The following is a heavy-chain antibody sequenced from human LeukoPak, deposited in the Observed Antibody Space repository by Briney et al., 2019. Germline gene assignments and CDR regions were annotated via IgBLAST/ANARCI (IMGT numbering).Heavy chain of an antibody. D-gene: IGHD3/OR15-3a*01. J-gene: IGHJ6*03. CDR2: ISGSGDTT. CDR3: ARGFGLASYFYSLDV. V-gene: IGHV3-23*01. CDR1: GFTFSSYA. Sequence: QPGGSLRLSCAASGFTFSSYALSWVRQAPGKGLEWVSAISGSGDTTYYADSVKGRFTISRDNSKNTLYLQMNSLRAEDTAVYFCARGFGLASYFYSLDVWGTGTTVTVSS.